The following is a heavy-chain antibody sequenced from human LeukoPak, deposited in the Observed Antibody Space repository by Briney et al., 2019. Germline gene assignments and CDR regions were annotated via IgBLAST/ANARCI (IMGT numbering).Heavy chain of an antibody. CDR2: IKQDGSEK. CDR1: GFTFSSYW. V-gene: IGHV3-7*01. J-gene: IGHJ4*02. Sequence: PGGSLRLSCAASGFTFSSYWMSWVRQAPGKGLEWVANIKQDGSEKYYVDSVKGRFTISRDNAKNSLYLQMNSLRAEDTAVYYCASLRVVIPFDYWGQGTLVTVSS. D-gene: IGHD3-3*01. CDR3: ASLRVVIPFDY.